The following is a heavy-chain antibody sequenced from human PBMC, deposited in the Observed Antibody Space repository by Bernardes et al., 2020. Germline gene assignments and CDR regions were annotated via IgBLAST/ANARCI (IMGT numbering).Heavy chain of an antibody. V-gene: IGHV3-49*03. Sequence: GGSLRLSCTASGFTFGDYAMSWFRQAPGKGLEWVGFIRSKAYGVTTEYAASVKGRFTISRDDSKSIAYLQMNSLKTEDTAVYYCTRVRITMVQGVISTYYYYYGMDVWGKGTTVTVSS. CDR1: GFTFGDYA. CDR2: IRSKAYGVTT. J-gene: IGHJ6*04. D-gene: IGHD3-10*01. CDR3: TRVRITMVQGVISTYYYYYGMDV.